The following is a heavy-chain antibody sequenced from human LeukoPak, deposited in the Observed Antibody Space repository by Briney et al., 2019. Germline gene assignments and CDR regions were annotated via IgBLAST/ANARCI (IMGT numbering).Heavy chain of an antibody. CDR3: ARGESHRIVVVPEPYRNWFDP. Sequence: SETLSLTCAVYGGSFSGYYWSWIRQPPGKGLEWIGEINHSGSTNYNPSLKSRVTISVDTSKNQFSLKLSSVTAADTAVYYCARGESHRIVVVPEPYRNWFDPWGQGTLVTVSS. D-gene: IGHD2-2*01. CDR1: GGSFSGYY. V-gene: IGHV4-34*01. J-gene: IGHJ5*02. CDR2: INHSGST.